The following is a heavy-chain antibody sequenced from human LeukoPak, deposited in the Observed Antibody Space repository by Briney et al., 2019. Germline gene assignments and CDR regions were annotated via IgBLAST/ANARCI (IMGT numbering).Heavy chain of an antibody. CDR3: ARDPDIVVVPAAD. V-gene: IGHV4-38-2*02. CDR1: GYSISSGYY. Sequence: SETLSLTCTVSGYSISSGYYWGWIRQPPGKGLEWIGSIYHSGSTYYNPSLKSRVTISVDTSKNQFSPKLSSVTAADTAVYYCARDPDIVVVPAADWGPGTLVTVSS. J-gene: IGHJ4*02. D-gene: IGHD2-2*01. CDR2: IYHSGST.